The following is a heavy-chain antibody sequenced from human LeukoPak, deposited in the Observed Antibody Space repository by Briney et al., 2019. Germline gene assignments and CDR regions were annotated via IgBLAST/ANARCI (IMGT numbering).Heavy chain of an antibody. CDR2: ISWNSGSI. CDR3: AKDMGYSSGFDP. CDR1: GFTFDDYP. J-gene: IGHJ5*02. D-gene: IGHD6-19*01. V-gene: IGHV3-9*01. Sequence: GRSLRLSCAASGFTFDDYPMHWVRQAPGKGLEWVSGISWNSGSIGYADSVKGRFTISRDNAKNSLYLQMNSLRAEDTALYYCAKDMGYSSGFDPWGQGTLVTVSS.